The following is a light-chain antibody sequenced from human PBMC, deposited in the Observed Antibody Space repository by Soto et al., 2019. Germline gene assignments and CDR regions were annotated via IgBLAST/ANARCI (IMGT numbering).Light chain of an antibody. Sequence: LTHCLRPISLSPGERATLSCRASQSVSSSYLAWYQQKPGQAPRLLIYGASSRATGIPDRFSGSGSGTDFTLTISRLEPEDFAVYYCQQYGSSPPWTFGQGTKV. CDR3: QQYGSSPPWT. CDR2: GAS. CDR1: QSVSSSY. J-gene: IGKJ1*01. V-gene: IGKV3-20*01.